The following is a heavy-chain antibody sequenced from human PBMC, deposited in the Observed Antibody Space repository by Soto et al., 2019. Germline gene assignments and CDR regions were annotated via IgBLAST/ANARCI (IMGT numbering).Heavy chain of an antibody. CDR2: ISYSGNT. CDR1: GGSINSGDYY. CDR3: AREVSPNRRGWYTVLVRWFDP. V-gene: IGHV4-31*03. J-gene: IGHJ5*02. D-gene: IGHD6-19*01. Sequence: QVQLQESGPGLVKPSQTLSLTCTVSGGSINSGDYYWSWVRQVPGKGLEWIGFISYSGNTHYNPSLESRVTISKDTSKNQFSLRLNSMTAADSAVYYCAREVSPNRRGWYTVLVRWFDPWGQGTLVTVSS.